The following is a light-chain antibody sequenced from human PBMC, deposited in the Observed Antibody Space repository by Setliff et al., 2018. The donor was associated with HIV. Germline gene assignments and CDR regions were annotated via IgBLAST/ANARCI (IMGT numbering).Light chain of an antibody. CDR1: SSDIGRYNL. CDR2: DVS. CDR3: CSFAGSDFGDV. V-gene: IGLV2-23*02. J-gene: IGLJ1*01. Sequence: QSVLTQPASVSGSPGQSITISCTGSSSDIGRYNLVSWYQQHPGKAPKLIIFDVSQRPSGVPDRFSGSKSGNTASLTISGLQAEDEADYYCCSFAGSDFGDVFGSGTKVTVL.